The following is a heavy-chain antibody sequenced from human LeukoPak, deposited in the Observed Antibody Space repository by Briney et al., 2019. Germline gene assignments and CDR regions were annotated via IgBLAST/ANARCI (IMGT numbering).Heavy chain of an antibody. CDR1: GFTFSSYS. CDR2: ISSSSSTI. D-gene: IGHD3-9*01. V-gene: IGHV3-48*04. CDR3: ARGFYDILTGPNDAFDI. Sequence: GGSLRLSCAASGFTFSSYSMNWVRQAPGKGLEWVSYISSSSSTIYYADSVKGRFTISRDNAKNSLYLQMNSLRAEDTAVYYCARGFYDILTGPNDAFDIWGQGTMVTASS. J-gene: IGHJ3*02.